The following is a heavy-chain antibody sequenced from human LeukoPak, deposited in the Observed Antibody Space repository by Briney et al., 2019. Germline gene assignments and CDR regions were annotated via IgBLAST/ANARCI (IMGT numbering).Heavy chain of an antibody. V-gene: IGHV3-23*01. J-gene: IGHJ6*03. CDR1: GFTFSSYA. D-gene: IGHD6-25*01. CDR3: ARKGIGSSRYKNMDV. Sequence: GRSLRLSCAASGFTFSSYAMSWVRQAPGKGPEWVSTISIDGGRTYYADSVKGRFTVSRDTSKNTLYLQMNSLRAEDTAVYYCARKGIGSSRYKNMDVWGKGTTVTVSS. CDR2: ISIDGGRT.